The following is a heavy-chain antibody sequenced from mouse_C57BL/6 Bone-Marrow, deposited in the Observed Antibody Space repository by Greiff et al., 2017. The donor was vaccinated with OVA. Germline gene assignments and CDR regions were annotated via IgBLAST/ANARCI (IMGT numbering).Heavy chain of an antibody. D-gene: IGHD1-1*01. V-gene: IGHV5-6*01. CDR2: ISSGGSYP. CDR1: GFTFSSYG. CDR3: ARHGDYGSFFDY. Sequence: VQLQQSGGDLVKPGGSLKLSCAASGFTFSSYGLSWVRQTPDKRLEWVATISSGGSYPSYPDSVKGRFTFSRDNAKNTLYLQMSSLKSEETAMYYCARHGDYGSFFDYWGQGTTLTVSS. J-gene: IGHJ2*01.